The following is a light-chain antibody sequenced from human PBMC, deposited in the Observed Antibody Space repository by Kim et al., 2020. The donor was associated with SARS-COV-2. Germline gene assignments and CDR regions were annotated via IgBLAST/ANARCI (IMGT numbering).Light chain of an antibody. CDR2: RDN. CDR1: KLGDKY. J-gene: IGLJ1*01. CDR3: QAWDSSIYV. Sequence: VSPGQTASITCYGDKLGDKYASWYQQKPGQSPVVVIFRDNRRPSGIPERFSGSNSGNTATLTISGTQAMDEADYYCQAWDSSIYVFGTGTKVTVL. V-gene: IGLV3-1*01.